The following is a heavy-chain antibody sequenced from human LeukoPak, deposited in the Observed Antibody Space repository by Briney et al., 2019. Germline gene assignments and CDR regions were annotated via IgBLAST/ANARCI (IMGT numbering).Heavy chain of an antibody. CDR1: GYTFTSYD. V-gene: IGHV1-8*01. J-gene: IGHJ6*02. D-gene: IGHD2/OR15-2a*01. Sequence: ASVNVSCKASGYTFTSYDINWVRQATGQGLEWMGWMNPNSGNTGYAQKFQGRVTMTRNTSISTAYMELSSLRSEDTAVYYCARGRSTSDPRTYYYYYGMDVWGQGTTVTVSS. CDR2: MNPNSGNT. CDR3: ARGRSTSDPRTYYYYYGMDV.